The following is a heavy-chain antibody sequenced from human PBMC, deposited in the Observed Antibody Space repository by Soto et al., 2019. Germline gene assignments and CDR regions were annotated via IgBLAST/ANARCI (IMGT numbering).Heavy chain of an antibody. Sequence: SETLSLTCTVSGGSISSYYWSWIRQPPGKGLEWIGDIYYSGSTNYNPSLKSRVTISVDTSKNHFSLKLSVLTASDTAVYYCASGGYDYIWGSYRSRQFDIWGEGTMVTVSS. J-gene: IGHJ3*02. CDR2: IYYSGST. CDR3: ASGGYDYIWGSYRSRQFDI. D-gene: IGHD3-16*02. CDR1: GGSISSYY. V-gene: IGHV4-59*08.